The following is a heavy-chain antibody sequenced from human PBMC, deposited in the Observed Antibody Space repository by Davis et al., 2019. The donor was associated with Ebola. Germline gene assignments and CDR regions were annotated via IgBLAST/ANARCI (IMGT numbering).Heavy chain of an antibody. CDR2: INAGNGNT. Sequence: GESLKISCAASGFTFSSYAMHWVRQAPGQRLEWMGWINAGNGNTKYSQKFQGRVTITRDTSASTAYMELSSLRSEDTAVYYCARGVVVDPFDYWGQGTLVTVSS. CDR3: ARGVVVDPFDY. V-gene: IGHV1-3*01. CDR1: GFTFSSYA. J-gene: IGHJ4*02. D-gene: IGHD2-15*01.